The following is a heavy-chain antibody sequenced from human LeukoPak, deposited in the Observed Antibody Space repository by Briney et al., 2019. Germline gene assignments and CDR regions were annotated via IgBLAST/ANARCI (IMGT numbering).Heavy chain of an antibody. D-gene: IGHD3-22*01. V-gene: IGHV1-46*01. CDR2: INPSGGST. Sequence: PWASVKVSCKASGYTFTSYYMHWVRQAPGQGLEWMGIINPSGGSTSYAQKFQGRVTMTRDMSTSTVYMELSSLRSEDTAVYYCARDFHVVAGAPRVLNYYYYMDVWGKGTTVTVSS. J-gene: IGHJ6*03. CDR3: ARDFHVVAGAPRVLNYYYYMDV. CDR1: GYTFTSYY.